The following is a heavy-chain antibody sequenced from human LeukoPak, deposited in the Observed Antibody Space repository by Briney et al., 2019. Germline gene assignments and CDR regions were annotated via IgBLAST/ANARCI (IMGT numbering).Heavy chain of an antibody. CDR1: GFTFSSYG. CDR2: ISYDGSNK. J-gene: IGHJ4*02. CDR3: AKTALDSYGTFDY. Sequence: GGSLRLSCAASGFTFSSYGMHWVRQAPGKGLEGLAVISYDGSNKYYADSVKGRFTISRDNSKNTLYLQMNSLRAEDTAVYYCAKTALDSYGTFDYWGQGTLVTVSS. V-gene: IGHV3-30*18. D-gene: IGHD5-18*01.